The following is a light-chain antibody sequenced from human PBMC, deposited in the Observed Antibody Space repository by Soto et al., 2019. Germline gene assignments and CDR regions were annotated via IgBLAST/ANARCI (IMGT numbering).Light chain of an antibody. CDR2: DAS. Sequence: EIVLTQSPVTLSLSPGERATLSCRASQSVSSYLAWYQQKPGQAPRLPIYDASNRATGIPARFSGSGSGTDFTLTITSLEPEDFAVYYCQQRSNWPPLTFGGGTKVDIK. V-gene: IGKV3-11*01. CDR1: QSVSSY. J-gene: IGKJ4*01. CDR3: QQRSNWPPLT.